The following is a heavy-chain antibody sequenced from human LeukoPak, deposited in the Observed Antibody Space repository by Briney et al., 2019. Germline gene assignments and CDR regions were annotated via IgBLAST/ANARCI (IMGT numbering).Heavy chain of an antibody. Sequence: SETLSLTCTVSGGSISSYYWSWIRQPPGKGLEWIGYIYYSGSTNYNPSLRSRATISVDTSKNQFSLKLSSVTAADTAVYYCARQGSGGWLQFRYFQHWGQGTLVTVSS. CDR1: GGSISSYY. CDR3: ARQGSGGWLQFRYFQH. D-gene: IGHD5-24*01. CDR2: IYYSGST. J-gene: IGHJ1*01. V-gene: IGHV4-59*08.